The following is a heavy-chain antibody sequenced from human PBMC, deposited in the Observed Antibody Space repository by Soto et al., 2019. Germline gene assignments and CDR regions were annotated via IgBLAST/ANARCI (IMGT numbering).Heavy chain of an antibody. V-gene: IGHV4-34*01. Sequence: QVPLQQWGAGLLKPSETLSLTCAVYGGSFSGYYWTWIRQPPGTGLEWIGEINHSGSTNYNPSLKSRVTISVDTSKNQFSLKLTSVPAAGTAVYYCARDKITGLFDYWGQGTLVTVSS. D-gene: IGHD2-8*02. J-gene: IGHJ4*02. CDR1: GGSFSGYY. CDR3: ARDKITGLFDY. CDR2: INHSGST.